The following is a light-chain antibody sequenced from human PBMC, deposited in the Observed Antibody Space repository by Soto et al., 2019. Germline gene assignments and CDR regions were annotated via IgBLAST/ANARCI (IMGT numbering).Light chain of an antibody. V-gene: IGKV3-20*01. CDR3: QQYGTSPWT. CDR2: GAS. Sequence: EILLTQSPGTLSLSPGERATLSCRASQSVSRNYLAWYQQKPGQAPRLLIYGASNRATGFPDRFSGSGSGTDFTLTISRLEPEDFAVYYCQQYGTSPWTFGQGTKVEIK. J-gene: IGKJ1*01. CDR1: QSVSRNY.